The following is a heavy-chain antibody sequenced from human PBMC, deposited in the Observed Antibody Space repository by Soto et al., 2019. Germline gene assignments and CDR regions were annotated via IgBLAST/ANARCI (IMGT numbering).Heavy chain of an antibody. CDR1: GGSINNYY. D-gene: IGHD1-1*01. J-gene: IGHJ6*03. CDR2: IYYSGHT. Sequence: QVQLQESGPGLVKPSETLSLTCTVSGGSINNYYWVWMRQPPGKGLEWIGYIYYSGHTDSTPSLKSRVTISVDTTKNQFSLKLSSVTAAATAVYYCARWNAGMDVWGKGTKVIVSS. CDR3: ARWNAGMDV. V-gene: IGHV4-59*01.